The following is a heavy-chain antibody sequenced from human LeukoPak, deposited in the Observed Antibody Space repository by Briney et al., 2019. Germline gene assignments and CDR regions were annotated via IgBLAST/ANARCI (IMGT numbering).Heavy chain of an antibody. CDR3: ARHEGTWGSSSWYAHFDY. CDR2: IYYSGST. V-gene: IGHV4-30-4*01. CDR1: GGSISSGDYY. J-gene: IGHJ4*02. D-gene: IGHD6-13*01. Sequence: SETLSLTCTVSGGSISSGDYYWSWIRQPPGKGLEWIGYIYYSGSTYYNPSLKSRVTISVDTSKNQFSLKLSSVTAADTAVYYCARHEGTWGSSSWYAHFDYWGQGTLVTVSS.